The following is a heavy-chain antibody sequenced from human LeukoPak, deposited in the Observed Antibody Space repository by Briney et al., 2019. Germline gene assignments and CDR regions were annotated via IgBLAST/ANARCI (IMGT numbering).Heavy chain of an antibody. J-gene: IGHJ4*02. CDR3: ARIYYDSSGYRLFDY. CDR1: GFTFSSYG. V-gene: IGHV3-7*02. D-gene: IGHD3-22*01. Sequence: GGSLRLSCAASGFTFSSYGMHWVRQAPGKGLEWVANIKEEGSGKYYVDSVTGRFTISRDNAKNSLYLQMNSLRAEDTAVYYCARIYYDSSGYRLFDYWGQGTLVTVSS. CDR2: IKEEGSGK.